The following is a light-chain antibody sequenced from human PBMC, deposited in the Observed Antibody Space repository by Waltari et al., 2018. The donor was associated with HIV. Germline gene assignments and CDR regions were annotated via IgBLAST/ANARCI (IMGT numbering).Light chain of an antibody. Sequence: HMTQSPSSLSAFVGDSVTITCRASQTISRKLNWYQQRPGKAPNLLISVASRLQSGVPSRFSGSGSGTDFTLTISSLQPEDFATYYCQQTYSTPYTFGQGTKLEI. CDR1: QTISRK. J-gene: IGKJ2*01. CDR2: VAS. V-gene: IGKV1-39*01. CDR3: QQTYSTPYT.